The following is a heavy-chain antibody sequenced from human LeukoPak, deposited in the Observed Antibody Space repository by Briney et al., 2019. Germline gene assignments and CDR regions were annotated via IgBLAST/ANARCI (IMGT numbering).Heavy chain of an antibody. V-gene: IGHV1-69*13. D-gene: IGHD5-24*01. CDR3: ARGRDGYILGDYFDY. Sequence: GASVKVSCKASGGTFTSYAISWVRQAPGQGLEWMGGIIPIFGTANYAQKFQGTVTITADESTSTAYMELSSLRSEDTAVYYCARGRDGYILGDYFDYWGQGTLVTVSS. CDR1: GGTFTSYA. J-gene: IGHJ4*02. CDR2: IIPIFGTA.